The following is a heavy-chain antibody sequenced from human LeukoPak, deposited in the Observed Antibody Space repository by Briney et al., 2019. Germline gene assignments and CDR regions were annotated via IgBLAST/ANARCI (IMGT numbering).Heavy chain of an antibody. D-gene: IGHD1-1*01. CDR2: IYYSGST. Sequence: SETLSLTCTVSGGSISSYYWSWIRHPPGKGLEWIGYIYYSGSTNYNPSLKRRVTISVDTSKNQFSLKLSSVTAADTAVYYCARHVGPRTAFDYWGQGTLVTVSS. V-gene: IGHV4-59*08. CDR1: GGSISSYY. CDR3: ARHVGPRTAFDY. J-gene: IGHJ4*02.